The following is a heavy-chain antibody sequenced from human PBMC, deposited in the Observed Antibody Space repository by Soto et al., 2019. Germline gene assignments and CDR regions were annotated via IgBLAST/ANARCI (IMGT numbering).Heavy chain of an antibody. V-gene: IGHV3-23*01. D-gene: IGHD1-26*01. J-gene: IGHJ4*02. Sequence: QAGGSLRLSCAASGFTFSSYAMSWVRQTPGKGLEWVSSLSNSGYRTYYADSVRGRFTISRDNSQNTLYLQMNSLRAEDTAVYYCAKNEGGSHSSLYFDYWGQGSLVTVSS. CDR3: AKNEGGSHSSLYFDY. CDR1: GFTFSSYA. CDR2: LSNSGYRT.